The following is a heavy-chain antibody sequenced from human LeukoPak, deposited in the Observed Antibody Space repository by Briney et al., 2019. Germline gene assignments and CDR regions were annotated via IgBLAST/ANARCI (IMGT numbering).Heavy chain of an antibody. V-gene: IGHV4-34*01. CDR2: INHSGST. Sequence: KPSETLSLTCAVYGGSFSGYYWSWIRQPPGKGLEWIGEINHSGSTNYNPSLKSRVTISVDTSKNQFSLKLSSVTAADTAVYYCARGLDLASPGVYYFDYWGQGTLVTVSS. J-gene: IGHJ4*02. D-gene: IGHD3-3*01. CDR3: ARGLDLASPGVYYFDY. CDR1: GGSFSGYY.